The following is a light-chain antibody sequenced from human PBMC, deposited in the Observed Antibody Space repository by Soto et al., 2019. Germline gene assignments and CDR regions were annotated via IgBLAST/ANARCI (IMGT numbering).Light chain of an antibody. CDR3: LKDYNYPRT. J-gene: IGKJ1*01. Sequence: IQITHSPGSRSASVEDRVTITFLASQGIRNDLGWYQQKPGKAPKLLIYAASSLQSGVPSKFSGSGSGTDFTLTISSLQPEDFATYYCLKDYNYPRTFGQGTKVDIK. CDR1: QGIRND. CDR2: AAS. V-gene: IGKV1-6*01.